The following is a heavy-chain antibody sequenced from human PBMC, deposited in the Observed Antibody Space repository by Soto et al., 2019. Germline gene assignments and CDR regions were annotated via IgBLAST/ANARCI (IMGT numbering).Heavy chain of an antibody. CDR1: GGSISSSNW. V-gene: IGHV4-4*02. CDR2: IYHSGST. D-gene: IGHD3-10*02. CDR3: ASVRGGYYDAMDV. J-gene: IGHJ6*02. Sequence: QVQLQESGPGLVKPSGTLSLTCAVSGGSISSSNWWRWVRQPPGKGLEWIGEIYHSGSTNYNPSLKSRVTISVDKSKNQCSRKLSSVTAADTAVYYCASVRGGYYDAMDVWGQGTTVTVSS.